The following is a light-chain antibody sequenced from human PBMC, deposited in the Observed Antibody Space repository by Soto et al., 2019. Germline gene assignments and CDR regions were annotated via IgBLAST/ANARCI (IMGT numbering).Light chain of an antibody. V-gene: IGLV2-8*01. CDR1: SSDVGGYNY. Sequence: QSVLTQPPSASGSPGQSVTISCTGTSSDVGGYNYVSWYQLHPGKAPKLMIYEVSKRPSGVPDRFSGSKSGNTASLTVSGLKAEDEADYYCSSYAGSNNFVFGTGTKVTVL. J-gene: IGLJ1*01. CDR3: SSYAGSNNFV. CDR2: EVS.